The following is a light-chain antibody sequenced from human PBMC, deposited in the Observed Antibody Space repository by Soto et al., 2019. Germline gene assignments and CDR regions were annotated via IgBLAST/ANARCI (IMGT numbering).Light chain of an antibody. V-gene: IGKV1-39*01. Sequence: DIQMTQSPSSLSASIGDRVTITCRASQSISIYLNWYQQKPVKAPRLLIYAATSLQSGVPSRFSGGGSGADFTLTVSSLQPEDFATYYCQQSYSTPHTFGQGTKVEIK. J-gene: IGKJ1*01. CDR3: QQSYSTPHT. CDR1: QSISIY. CDR2: AAT.